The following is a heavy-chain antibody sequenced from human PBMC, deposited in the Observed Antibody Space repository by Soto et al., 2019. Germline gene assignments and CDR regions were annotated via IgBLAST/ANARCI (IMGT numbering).Heavy chain of an antibody. CDR2: INAGNGNT. Sequence: ASVKVSCKASGYTFTSYAMHWVRQAPGQGLEWMGWINAGNGNTKYSQKFQGRVTITRDTSASTAYMELSSLRSEDTAVYYCARGYYYGSGRNYGMDVWGQGTTVTVSS. D-gene: IGHD3-10*01. CDR1: GYTFTSYA. CDR3: ARGYYYGSGRNYGMDV. V-gene: IGHV1-3*01. J-gene: IGHJ6*02.